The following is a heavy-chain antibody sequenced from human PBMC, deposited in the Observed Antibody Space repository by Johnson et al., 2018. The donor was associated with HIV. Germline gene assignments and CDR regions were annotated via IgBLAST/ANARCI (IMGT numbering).Heavy chain of an antibody. Sequence: QVKLVESGGVLVKPGGSLRLSCAASGFTFSNYYMSWIRQAPGKGLEWVSYISSSGSIKKYADSVKGRFTISRDNAKNSLHLQMNSLRDEDTAVYYCARDRWLQIGAFDIWGQGTMVTVSS. CDR3: ARDRWLQIGAFDI. CDR2: ISSSGSIK. V-gene: IGHV3-11*04. CDR1: GFTFSNYY. J-gene: IGHJ3*02. D-gene: IGHD5-24*01.